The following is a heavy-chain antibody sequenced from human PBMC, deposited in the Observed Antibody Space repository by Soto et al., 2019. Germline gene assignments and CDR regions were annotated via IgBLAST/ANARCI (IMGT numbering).Heavy chain of an antibody. CDR3: ARPSPGTTFFGADY. CDR1: GFTFSSYS. D-gene: IGHD1-7*01. V-gene: IGHV3-21*01. J-gene: IGHJ4*02. CDR2: ISSSSSYI. Sequence: GGSLRLSCAASGFTFSSYSMNWVRQAPGKGLEWVSSISSSSSYIYYADSVKGRFTISRDNAKKSLYLQMNSLRAEDTAVYYCARPSPGTTFFGADYWGQGTLVTVSS.